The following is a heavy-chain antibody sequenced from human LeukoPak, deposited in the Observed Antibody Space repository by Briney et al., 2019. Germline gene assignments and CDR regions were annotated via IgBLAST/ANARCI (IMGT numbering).Heavy chain of an antibody. Sequence: PSETLSLTCTVSGGSISSGSYYWSWIRQPAGKGLEWIGRIYTSGSTNYNTSLESRVTISVDTSKNQFSLKLSSVTAADTAVYYCARDHHDYGGNSGLQHWGQGTLVTVSS. CDR1: GGSISSGSYY. CDR2: IYTSGST. V-gene: IGHV4-61*02. J-gene: IGHJ1*01. D-gene: IGHD4-23*01. CDR3: ARDHHDYGGNSGLQH.